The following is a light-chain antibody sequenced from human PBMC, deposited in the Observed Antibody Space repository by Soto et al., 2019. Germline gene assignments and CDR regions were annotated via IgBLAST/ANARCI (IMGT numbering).Light chain of an antibody. CDR2: GAS. V-gene: IGKV3-15*01. CDR3: QPYNNWPPGIT. J-gene: IGKJ4*01. Sequence: EIVMTQSPATLSVSPGERATLSCRASQSVSTNLAWYQQKPGQAPRLLIYGASTRATGIPARFSGSGSGTEFTLTISSLQSEDFAVYYCQPYNNWPPGITFGGGTKVEIK. CDR1: QSVSTN.